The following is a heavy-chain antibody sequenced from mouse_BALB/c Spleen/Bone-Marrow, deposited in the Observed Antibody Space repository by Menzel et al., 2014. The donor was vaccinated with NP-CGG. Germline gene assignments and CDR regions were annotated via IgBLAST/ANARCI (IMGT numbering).Heavy chain of an antibody. Sequence: LVESGAELVRPEASVKLSCKASGYPFTSYWMNWVKQRPGQGLEWIGMIHLSDSESRLNQKFKDKATLTVDKSSSTAYMQLSSPTSEDSAVYYCTRYDLTTRAFAYWGQGTLVTVSA. J-gene: IGHJ3*01. CDR1: GYPFTSYW. V-gene: IGHV1-74*04. D-gene: IGHD3-3*01. CDR2: IHLSDSES. CDR3: TRYDLTTRAFAY.